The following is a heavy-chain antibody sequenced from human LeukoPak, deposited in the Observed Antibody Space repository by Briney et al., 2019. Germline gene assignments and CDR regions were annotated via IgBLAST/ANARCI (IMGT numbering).Heavy chain of an antibody. CDR2: INSDGNTI. Sequence: GGSLRLSCAVSGFTFSSYWMHWVRQAPGKGLVWVSRINSDGNTITYADSVKGRFTISRDNAKTTLYLQMNGLRAEDTAVYYCARGRLSTSTWLTGYWGQGALVTVSS. CDR1: GFTFSSYW. J-gene: IGHJ4*02. V-gene: IGHV3-74*01. CDR3: ARGRLSTSTWLTGY. D-gene: IGHD6-13*01.